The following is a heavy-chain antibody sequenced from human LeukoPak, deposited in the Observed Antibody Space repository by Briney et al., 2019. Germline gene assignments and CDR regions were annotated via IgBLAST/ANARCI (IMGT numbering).Heavy chain of an antibody. CDR1: GFTFDDHG. CDR2: ISSSSSYI. Sequence: GGSLRLSCAASGFTFDDHGMSWVRQTPGKGLEWVSSISSSSSYIYYADSVKGRFTISRDNAKNSLYLQMNSLRAEDTAVYYCARLAVAGFDYWGQGTLVTVSS. D-gene: IGHD6-19*01. CDR3: ARLAVAGFDY. V-gene: IGHV3-21*01. J-gene: IGHJ4*02.